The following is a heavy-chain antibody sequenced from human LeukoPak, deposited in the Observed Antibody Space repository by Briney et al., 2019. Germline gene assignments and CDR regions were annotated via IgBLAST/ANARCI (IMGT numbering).Heavy chain of an antibody. J-gene: IGHJ3*02. CDR3: ATSIPLEGNGGNAYGFDI. CDR2: ISSSSVYI. V-gene: IGHV3-21*06. CDR1: GFMFSTYW. D-gene: IGHD4-23*01. Sequence: GGSLRLSCAASGFMFSTYWMNWVRRAPGKGLEWVSSISSSSVYIYYADSVQGRFIISRDNAKNSLYLQINSLRAEDTAVYYCATSIPLEGNGGNAYGFDIWGQGTMVTVSS.